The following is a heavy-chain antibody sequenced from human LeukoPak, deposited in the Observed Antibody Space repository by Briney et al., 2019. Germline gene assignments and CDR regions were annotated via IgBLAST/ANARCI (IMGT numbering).Heavy chain of an antibody. CDR2: INHSGST. J-gene: IGHJ6*02. D-gene: IGHD4-4*01. V-gene: IGHV4-34*01. CDR3: ARLPTDYYYGMDV. CDR1: GGSFSGYY. Sequence: KSSETLSLTCAVYGGSFSGYYWSWIRQPPGKGLEWVGEINHSGSTNYNPSLKSRVTISVDTSKNQFSLKLSSVTAADTAVYYCARLPTDYYYGMDVWGQGTTVTVSS.